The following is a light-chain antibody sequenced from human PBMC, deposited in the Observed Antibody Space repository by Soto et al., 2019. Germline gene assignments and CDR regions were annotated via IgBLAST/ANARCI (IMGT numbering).Light chain of an antibody. Sequence: DIQMTQSPSSLSASVGDRVTISCRASQSISNYLIWIQQKPGKAPNLLIYGASTVQSGDPSRFSGSGSGTDFTLTISSLQPEDFATYVCQQTYISPITFGQGTRLEIK. J-gene: IGKJ5*01. CDR3: QQTYISPIT. V-gene: IGKV1-39*01. CDR2: GAS. CDR1: QSISNY.